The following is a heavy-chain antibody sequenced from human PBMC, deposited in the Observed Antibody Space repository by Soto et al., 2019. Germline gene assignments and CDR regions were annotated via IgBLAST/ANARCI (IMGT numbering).Heavy chain of an antibody. J-gene: IGHJ5*02. CDR3: ARVVPGAEAWFGP. Sequence: QVQLVQSGGEVKRPGASVKVSCKTSGYTFSNYGITWVRQAPGQPLEWLGWISLYSDGTNYAQKFHGRDSMTTDTSTTTAYMELRSMRSDDTAVYYWARVVPGAEAWFGPWGQGTLVTVSS. V-gene: IGHV1-18*01. D-gene: IGHD2-2*01. CDR2: ISLYSDGT. CDR1: GYTFSNYG.